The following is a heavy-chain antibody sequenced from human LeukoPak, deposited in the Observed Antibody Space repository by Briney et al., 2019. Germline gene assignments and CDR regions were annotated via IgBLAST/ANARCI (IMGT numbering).Heavy chain of an antibody. CDR3: ATRYTDRNYAGEFVY. D-gene: IGHD3-10*01. J-gene: IGHJ4*02. CDR2: TYYRSKWYN. V-gene: IGHV6-1*01. CDR1: GDSVSSNSAA. Sequence: SQTLSLTCAISGDSVSSNSAAWNWIRQSPSRGLEWLGRTYYRSKWYNDYALSVESRITINPDTSKNQFSLQLNSVTPEDTAVYYCATRYTDRNYAGEFVYWGQGTLVTVSS.